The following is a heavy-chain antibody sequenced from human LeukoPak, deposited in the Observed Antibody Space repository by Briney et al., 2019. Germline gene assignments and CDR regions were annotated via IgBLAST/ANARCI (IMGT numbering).Heavy chain of an antibody. V-gene: IGHV1-18*01. CDR1: GYTFTIYG. CDR2: ISAYNGNT. J-gene: IGHJ3*02. CDR3: ARVGVGWELLLRAFDI. D-gene: IGHD1-26*01. Sequence: ASVTVSCTASGYTFTIYGISWVRQAPGQGLEWMGWISAYNGNTNYAQKLQGRVTMTTDTSTSTAYMELRSLRSDDTAVYYCARVGVGWELLLRAFDIWGQGTMVTVSS.